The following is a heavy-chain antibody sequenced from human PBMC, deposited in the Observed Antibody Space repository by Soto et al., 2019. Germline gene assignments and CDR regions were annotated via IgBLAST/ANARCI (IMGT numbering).Heavy chain of an antibody. D-gene: IGHD2-2*01. J-gene: IGHJ4*02. V-gene: IGHV3-33*01. CDR3: AREILGYCSSTSCRHFDY. Sequence: GGSLRLSCAASGFTFSSYGMHWVRQAPGKGLEWVAVIWYDGSNKYYADSVKGRFTISRDNSKNTLYLQMNSLRAEDTAVYYCAREILGYCSSTSCRHFDYWGQGTLVTVSS. CDR2: IWYDGSNK. CDR1: GFTFSSYG.